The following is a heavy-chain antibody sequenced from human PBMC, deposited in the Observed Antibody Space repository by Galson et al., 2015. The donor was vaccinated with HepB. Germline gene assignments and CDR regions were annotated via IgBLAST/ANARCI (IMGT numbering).Heavy chain of an antibody. CDR2: IYSGGST. J-gene: IGHJ1*01. CDR3: ASGFVDIVATGFAEYFQH. V-gene: IGHV3-53*04. D-gene: IGHD5-12*01. Sequence: SLRLSCAASGFTVSSNYMSWVRQAPGKGLEWVSVIYSGGSTYYADSVKGRFTISRHNSKNTLYLQMNSLRAEDTAVYYCASGFVDIVATGFAEYFQHWGQGTLVTVSS. CDR1: GFTVSSNY.